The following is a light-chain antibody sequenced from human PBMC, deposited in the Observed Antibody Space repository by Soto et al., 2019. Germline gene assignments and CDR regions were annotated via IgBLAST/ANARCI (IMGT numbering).Light chain of an antibody. CDR2: GAS. CDR3: QQYGSSPRT. V-gene: IGKV3-20*01. Sequence: EIVLTQSPGTLSLSPGERATLSCRASQSISRTYLAWYQQKPVQAPRLLISGASSRATGIPDRFTGSGSGTDFTLTISRLEPEDFAVYYCQQYGSSPRTFGQGTKVDIK. J-gene: IGKJ1*01. CDR1: QSISRTY.